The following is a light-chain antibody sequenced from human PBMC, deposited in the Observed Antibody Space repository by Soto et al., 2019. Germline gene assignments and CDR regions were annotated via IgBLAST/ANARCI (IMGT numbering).Light chain of an antibody. Sequence: DIVMTQYPATVSVSPGERATLYCRASQSVGNNLAWYQQKPGQAPSLFIYGASSRATGIPDRFSGSGSGTDFTLTISRLEPEDFAVDYCQQYSSSPTFGQGTKVDIK. CDR1: QSVGNN. V-gene: IGKV3-20*01. J-gene: IGKJ1*01. CDR2: GAS. CDR3: QQYSSSPT.